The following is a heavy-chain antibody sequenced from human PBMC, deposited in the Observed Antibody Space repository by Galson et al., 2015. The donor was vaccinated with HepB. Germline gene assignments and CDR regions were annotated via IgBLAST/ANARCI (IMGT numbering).Heavy chain of an antibody. Sequence: SLRGKGEGEGGIFRHHATAWIRQAPGKGLEWVSGINGRGSTRSYSDAVKGRFSISRDNSKDTVFLQMDNLRAEDTAVYYCVKEGSWFGGDWFDPWGQGALVTVS. V-gene: IGHV3-23*01. J-gene: IGHJ5*02. CDR2: INGRGSTR. CDR3: VKEGSWFGGDWFDP. CDR1: GGIFRHHA. D-gene: IGHD3-16*01.